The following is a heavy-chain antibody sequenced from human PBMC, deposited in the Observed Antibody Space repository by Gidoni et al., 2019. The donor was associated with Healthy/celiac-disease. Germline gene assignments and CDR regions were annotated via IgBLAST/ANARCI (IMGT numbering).Heavy chain of an antibody. J-gene: IGHJ4*02. Sequence: QVQLQESGPGLVKPSETLSLTCTVSGGSISSYYWSWIRQPPGKGLEWIGYIYYSGSTNYNPSLKSRVTISVDTSKNQFSLKLSSVTAADTAVYYCARVGSGYDIGGTLGFDYWGQGTLVTVSS. V-gene: IGHV4-59*01. D-gene: IGHD5-12*01. CDR3: ARVGSGYDIGGTLGFDY. CDR1: GGSISSYY. CDR2: IYYSGST.